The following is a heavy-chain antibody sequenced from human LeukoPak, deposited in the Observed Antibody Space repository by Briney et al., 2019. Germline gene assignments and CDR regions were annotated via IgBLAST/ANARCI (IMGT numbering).Heavy chain of an antibody. CDR2: IYSGGST. CDR3: ARDRLYYFDY. V-gene: IGHV3-53*01. J-gene: IGHJ4*02. Sequence: GGSLRLSCAASGFTFSSNYMSWVRQAPGKGLEWVSVIYSGGSTYYADSVKGRFTISRDNSKNTPYLQMNSLRAENTAVYYCARDRLYYFDYWGQGTLVTVSS. CDR1: GFTFSSNY.